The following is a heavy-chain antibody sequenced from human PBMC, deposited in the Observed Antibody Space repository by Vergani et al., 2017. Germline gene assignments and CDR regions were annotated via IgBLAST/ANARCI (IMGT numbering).Heavy chain of an antibody. CDR3: TRSECSGTTCYGHYFDL. Sequence: VQLVESGGGVVQPGGSRRLSCAASGFRVTTYYMSWVRQAPGKGLEWVSVIKSDGRTSYAESVRGRFTISRDTSRNAVYLQMNILRVEDTGVYYCTRSECSGTTCYGHYFDLWGHGILVTVSS. D-gene: IGHD2-15*01. V-gene: IGHV3-66*02. CDR1: GFRVTTYY. J-gene: IGHJ4*01. CDR2: IKSDGRT.